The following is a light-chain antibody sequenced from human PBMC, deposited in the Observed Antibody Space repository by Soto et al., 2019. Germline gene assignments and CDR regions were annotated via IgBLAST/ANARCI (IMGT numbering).Light chain of an antibody. J-gene: IGKJ1*01. CDR1: QGISSY. V-gene: IGKV1-8*01. CDR2: AAS. Sequence: AIRMTQSPSSLSASTGDRVTITWRASQGISSYLDWYQQKPGKAPKLLIYAASTLQSGVPSRFSGSGSGTDFTLTISCLQSEDFATYYCQQYYSYPRTFGQGTKVDI. CDR3: QQYYSYPRT.